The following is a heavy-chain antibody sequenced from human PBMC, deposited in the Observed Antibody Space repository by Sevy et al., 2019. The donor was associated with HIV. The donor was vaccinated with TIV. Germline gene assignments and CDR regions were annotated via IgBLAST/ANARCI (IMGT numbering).Heavy chain of an antibody. CDR1: GYSLSKLS. CDR3: ATVGLGYYSGSSYYQGDWFDP. CDR2: PDPGNGEI. V-gene: IGHV1-24*01. D-gene: IGHD2-15*01. Sequence: ASVKVSCKVFGYSLSKLSMHWVRQAPGKGLEWMGSPDPGNGEITYAQTLQGRVTMTEDTSTDTAYMELSGLTSEDTATYYCATVGLGYYSGSSYYQGDWFDPWGQGTLVTVSS. J-gene: IGHJ5*02.